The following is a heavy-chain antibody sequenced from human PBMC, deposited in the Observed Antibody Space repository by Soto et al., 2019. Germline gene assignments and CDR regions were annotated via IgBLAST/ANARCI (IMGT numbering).Heavy chain of an antibody. CDR1: GGSISSNNYY. D-gene: IGHD7-27*01. J-gene: IGHJ4*02. Sequence: QLQLQESGPGLVKPSETLSLTCFVSGGSISSNNYYWGWIRQPPGKGLEWIGSVSFSRSTHYNPSVKSRVTMSVDTSKNQFSLKRTSVTAADTAVYYCASHLRPTNWGGGHFDYWGQGPLVTVSS. CDR3: ASHLRPTNWGGGHFDY. CDR2: VSFSRST. V-gene: IGHV4-39*01.